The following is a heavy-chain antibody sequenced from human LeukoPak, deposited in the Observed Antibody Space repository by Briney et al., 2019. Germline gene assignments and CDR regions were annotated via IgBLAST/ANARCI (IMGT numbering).Heavy chain of an antibody. D-gene: IGHD2-2*03. CDR1: GFTFSSYA. CDR3: ARVDPLGSIYYYYGMDV. Sequence: GGSLRLSCAASGFTFSSYAMSWVRQAPGKGLEWVANIKQDGSKKYYVDSVKGRFTISRDNAKNSLYLQMNSLRAEDTAVYYCARVDPLGSIYYYYGMDVWGQGTTVTVSS. V-gene: IGHV3-7*01. J-gene: IGHJ6*02. CDR2: IKQDGSKK.